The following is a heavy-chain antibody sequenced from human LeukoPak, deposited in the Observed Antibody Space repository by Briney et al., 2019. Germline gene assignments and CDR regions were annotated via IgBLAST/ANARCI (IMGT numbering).Heavy chain of an antibody. CDR3: ARDPSSSWYSVGY. J-gene: IGHJ4*02. CDR2: INPNSGGT. CDR1: GYTFTSYG. Sequence: ASVKVSCKASGYTFTSYGISWVRQAPGQGLEWMGWINPNSGGTNYAQKFQGRVTMTRDTSISTAYMELSRLRSDDTAVYYCARDPSSSWYSVGYWGQGTLVTVSS. V-gene: IGHV1-2*02. D-gene: IGHD6-13*01.